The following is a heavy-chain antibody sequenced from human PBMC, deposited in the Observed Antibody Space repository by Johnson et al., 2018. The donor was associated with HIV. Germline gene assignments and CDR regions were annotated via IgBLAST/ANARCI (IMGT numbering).Heavy chain of an antibody. CDR2: IYSGDNT. J-gene: IGHJ3*01. D-gene: IGHD1-14*01. Sequence: VQLVESGGDVVQPGGSLRLSCAASGFTVSSNYMNWVRQAPGKGLEWVSVIYSGDNTFHADSVKGRFIISRDNSKNTLYLQMNSLRAEDTAVYYCATRDPTYRPGAFDLWGQGTMVTVSS. CDR3: ATRDPTYRPGAFDL. CDR1: GFTVSSNY. V-gene: IGHV3-66*01.